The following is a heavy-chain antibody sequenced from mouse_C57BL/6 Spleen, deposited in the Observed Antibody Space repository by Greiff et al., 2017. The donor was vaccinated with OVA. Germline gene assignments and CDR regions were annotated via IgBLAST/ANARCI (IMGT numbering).Heavy chain of an antibody. D-gene: IGHD2-4*01. V-gene: IGHV1-39*01. J-gene: IGHJ4*01. CDR1: GYSFTDYN. CDR2: INPNYGTT. Sequence: EVQRVESGPELVKPGASVKISCKASGYSFTDYNMNWVKQSHGKSLEWIGVINPNYGTTSYNQKFKGKATLTVDKSSSKGYMQLNSLTSKDSEVYYCARGNDYEGYAMDYWGQGTSVTVSS. CDR3: ARGNDYEGYAMDY.